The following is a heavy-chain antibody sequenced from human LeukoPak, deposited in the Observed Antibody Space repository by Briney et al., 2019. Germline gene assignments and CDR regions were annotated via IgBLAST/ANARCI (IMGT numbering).Heavy chain of an antibody. V-gene: IGHV3-23*01. Sequence: GGSLRLSCAASGFTFSSYAMTWVRQAPGKGLEWVSAITGGGDTTYYADSVKGRFTISRDNSKNTLYLQMNNLRAEDTAIYYCAKAANYDILTGYYLDYWGQGTLVTVSS. D-gene: IGHD3-9*01. CDR3: AKAANYDILTGYYLDY. J-gene: IGHJ4*02. CDR2: ITGGGDTT. CDR1: GFTFSSYA.